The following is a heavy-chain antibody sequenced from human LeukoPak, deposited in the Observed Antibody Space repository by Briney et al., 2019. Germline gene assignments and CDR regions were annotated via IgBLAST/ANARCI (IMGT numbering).Heavy chain of an antibody. J-gene: IGHJ4*02. D-gene: IGHD3-22*01. CDR2: INHSGST. V-gene: IGHV4-39*07. CDR1: GGSISSSSYY. CDR3: ARVWGYYYDSSGYYVTSPFDY. Sequence: PSETLSLTCTVSGGSISSSSYYWSWIRQPPGKGLEWIGEINHSGSTNYNPSLKSRVTISVDTSKNQFSLKLSSVPAADTAVYYCARVWGYYYDSSGYYVTSPFDYWGQGTLVTVSS.